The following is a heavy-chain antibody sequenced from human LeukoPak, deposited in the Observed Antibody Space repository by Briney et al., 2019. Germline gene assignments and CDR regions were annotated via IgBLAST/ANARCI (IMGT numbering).Heavy chain of an antibody. J-gene: IGHJ4*02. D-gene: IGHD3-22*01. V-gene: IGHV1-18*01. CDR3: ARDRPGFYDSSGYPN. Sequence: ASVKVSCNASGYTFTTYGISWVRQAPGQGLEWMGWISVYNGDTNYAQKLQGRVTMTTDTSTSTAYMELRSLRSDDTAVYYCARDRPGFYDSSGYPNWGQGTLVTVSS. CDR2: ISVYNGDT. CDR1: GYTFTTYG.